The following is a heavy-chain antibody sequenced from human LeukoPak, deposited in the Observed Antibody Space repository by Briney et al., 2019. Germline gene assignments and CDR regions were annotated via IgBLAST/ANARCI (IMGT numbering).Heavy chain of an antibody. CDR1: GGTFSTYA. CDR2: INPDSGGT. Sequence: ASVKVSCKASGGTFSTYAISWVRQAPGQGLEWMGRINPDSGGTDYAQKFQGRVTMTRDTSISTVYMELSRLRSDDTAVYYCARASGSYWWFDSWGQGTLVTVSS. D-gene: IGHD1-26*01. V-gene: IGHV1-2*02. J-gene: IGHJ5*01. CDR3: ARASGSYWWFDS.